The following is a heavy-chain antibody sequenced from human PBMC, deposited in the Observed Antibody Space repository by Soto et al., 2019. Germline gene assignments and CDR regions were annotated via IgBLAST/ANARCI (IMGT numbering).Heavy chain of an antibody. Sequence: QVQLQESGPGLVKPSGTLSLTCAVSGGSISSSNWWSWVRQPPGKGLEWIGEIYHSGSTNYNPSPKSRVTLSVAKSTTQFPLKLSSVTAADTAVYSCARIAAAGTNFAYWGQGTLVTVSS. CDR2: IYHSGST. CDR3: ARIAAAGTNFAY. V-gene: IGHV4-4*02. CDR1: GGSISSSNW. J-gene: IGHJ4*02. D-gene: IGHD6-13*01.